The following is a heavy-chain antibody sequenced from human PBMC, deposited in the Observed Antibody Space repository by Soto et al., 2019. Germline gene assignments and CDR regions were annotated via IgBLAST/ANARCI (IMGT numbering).Heavy chain of an antibody. CDR1: GYTFTSYG. V-gene: IGHV1-18*01. D-gene: IGHD3-22*01. CDR2: ISAYNGNT. Sequence: ASVKVCCKASGYTFTSYGISWVRQAPGQGLEWMGWISAYNGNTNYAQKLQGRVTMTTDTSTSTAYMELRSLRSDDTAVYYCAREGYYYDSSGYCDYWGQGTLVTVSS. J-gene: IGHJ4*02. CDR3: AREGYYYDSSGYCDY.